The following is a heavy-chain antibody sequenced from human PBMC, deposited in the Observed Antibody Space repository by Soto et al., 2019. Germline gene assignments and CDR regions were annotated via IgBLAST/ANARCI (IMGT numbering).Heavy chain of an antibody. CDR2: ISAYNGNT. D-gene: IGHD6-19*01. J-gene: IGHJ3*02. CDR1: GSTFTSYG. CDR3: ARGVDIAEAGYDPFDI. Sequence: APVKVSCKASGSTFTSYGISWVRRAPVQGLEWMGWISAYNGNTNYAQKLQGRVTMTTDTSTSTAYMELRSLRSDDTAVYYCARGVDIAEAGYDPFDIWGQGTMVTVSS. V-gene: IGHV1-18*01.